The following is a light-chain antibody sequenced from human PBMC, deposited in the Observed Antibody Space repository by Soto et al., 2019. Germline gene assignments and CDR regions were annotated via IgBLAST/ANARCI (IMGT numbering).Light chain of an antibody. CDR2: EVT. V-gene: IGLV2-14*01. J-gene: IGLJ1*01. CDR3: ASYRSAKTLVV. Sequence: QSVLTQPASVSGSPGQSITISCTGTSRDIGNYNYVSWYQHHPGKAPKLMIYEVTSLPSGVSDRFSGSKSGMTASLTISGLQPEDEADYFCASYRSAKTLVVFGTGTKVTVL. CDR1: SRDIGNYNY.